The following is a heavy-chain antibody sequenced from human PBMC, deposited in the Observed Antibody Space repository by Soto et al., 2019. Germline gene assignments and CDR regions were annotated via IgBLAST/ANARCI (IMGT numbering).Heavy chain of an antibody. Sequence: QVQLLESGPGLVKPSQTLSLTCTVSGGSISSGCYYWSWIRQHPGKGLEWIGYIYYSGSTYYNPSLKSRVTISVDTSKNQFSLKLSSVTAADKAVYYCARGPGIMAKIDYWGQGTLVTVSS. CDR1: GGSISSGCYY. V-gene: IGHV4-31*03. D-gene: IGHD3-16*01. CDR3: ARGPGIMAKIDY. CDR2: IYYSGST. J-gene: IGHJ4*02.